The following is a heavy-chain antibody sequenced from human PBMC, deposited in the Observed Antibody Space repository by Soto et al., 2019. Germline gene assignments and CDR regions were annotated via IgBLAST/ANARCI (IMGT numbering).Heavy chain of an antibody. CDR2: LSDSGGSI. Sequence: GGSLRLSCTASGFTFSRHAMTWVRQAPGKGLEWVSGLSDSGGSIYYADSVKGRFTISRDNSKNTLYLQMNSLRAEDTAVYYCASRSSGWYFDYWGQGTLVTVSS. J-gene: IGHJ4*02. CDR3: ASRSSGWYFDY. CDR1: GFTFSRHA. D-gene: IGHD6-19*01. V-gene: IGHV3-23*01.